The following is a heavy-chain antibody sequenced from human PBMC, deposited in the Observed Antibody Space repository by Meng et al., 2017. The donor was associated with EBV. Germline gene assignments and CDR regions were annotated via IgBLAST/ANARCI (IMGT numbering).Heavy chain of an antibody. J-gene: IGHJ5*02. D-gene: IGHD4-11*01. CDR1: GGSVNNESYY. CDR2: IYYTGST. CDR3: ARGDYTNYPRWFDP. Sequence: QVQLQESVPGLVKPSEXLSLTCTVSGGSVNNESYYWGWIRQPPGKGLEYIGYIYYTGSTNYNSSLKSRVTISLDKSKNQFSLKLTSLTAADTAIYYCARGDYTNYPRWFDPWGQGTLVTVSS. V-gene: IGHV4-61*01.